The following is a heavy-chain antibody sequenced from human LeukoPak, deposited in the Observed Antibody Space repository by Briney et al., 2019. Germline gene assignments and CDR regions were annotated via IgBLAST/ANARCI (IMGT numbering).Heavy chain of an antibody. V-gene: IGHV3-7*01. D-gene: IGHD3-3*01. CDR1: GFTFSSYW. CDR3: ARKRVAKSFITIFGVASLYYMDV. Sequence: GGSLRLSCAASGFTFSSYWMSWVRQAPGKGLEWVANIKQDGSEKYYVDSVKGRFTISRDNAKNSLYLQMNSLRAEDTAVYYCARKRVAKSFITIFGVASLYYMDVWGKGTTVTVSS. CDR2: IKQDGSEK. J-gene: IGHJ6*03.